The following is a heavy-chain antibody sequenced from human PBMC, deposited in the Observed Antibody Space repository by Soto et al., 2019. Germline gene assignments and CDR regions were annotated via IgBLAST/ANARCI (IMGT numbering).Heavy chain of an antibody. V-gene: IGHV1-8*01. CDR1: GYTFTTYD. J-gene: IGHJ4*02. CDR2: LNPKSGNT. CDR3: ARVAGSTYS. D-gene: IGHD1-26*01. Sequence: GASVKVSCKASGYTFTTYDFNWVRQAPGQGLEWMGWLNPKSGNTGSAQKFQGRVTMTRDSSISTVYMELSSLSSDDTAIYYCARVAGSTYSWGQGTLVTVSS.